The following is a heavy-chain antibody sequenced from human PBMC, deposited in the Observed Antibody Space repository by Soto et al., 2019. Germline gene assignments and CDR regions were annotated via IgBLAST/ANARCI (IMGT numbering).Heavy chain of an antibody. CDR2: INHSGST. CDR1: GGSFSGYY. Sequence: SETLSLTCAVYGGSFSGYYWTWIRQPPGTGLEWIGEINHSGSTNYNPSLKSRVTISVDTSKNQFSLKLTSVTAADTAVYYCARDKITGYFDCWGQGTLVTVSS. CDR3: ARDKITGYFDC. D-gene: IGHD2-8*02. V-gene: IGHV4-34*01. J-gene: IGHJ4*02.